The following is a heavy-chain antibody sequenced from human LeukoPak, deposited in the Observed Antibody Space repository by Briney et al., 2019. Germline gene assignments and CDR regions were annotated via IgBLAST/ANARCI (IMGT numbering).Heavy chain of an antibody. V-gene: IGHV3-48*04. CDR3: ARDRQYYYDSSSYYHDY. J-gene: IGHJ4*02. CDR2: ISSSSSTI. D-gene: IGHD3-22*01. CDR1: GFTFSSYS. Sequence: PGGSLRLSCAASGFTFSSYSMNWVRQAPGKGLEWVSYISSSSSTIYYADSVKGRFTISRDNAKNSLYLQMNSLRAEDTAVYYCARDRQYYYDSSSYYHDYWGQGTLVTVSS.